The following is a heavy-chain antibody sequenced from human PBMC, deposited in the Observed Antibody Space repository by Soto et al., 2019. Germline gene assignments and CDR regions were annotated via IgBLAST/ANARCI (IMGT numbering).Heavy chain of an antibody. Sequence: EVQLLESGGGLVQPGGSLRLSCAASGFTFSSYAMSWVRQAPGKGLEWVSAISGSGGSTYYADSVKGRFTISRDNSKNTLYLQMNSLGAEDTAVYYCAKDRGGRVYDFLRGYDAFDYWGQGTLVTVSS. D-gene: IGHD3-3*01. CDR2: ISGSGGST. CDR3: AKDRGGRVYDFLRGYDAFDY. V-gene: IGHV3-23*01. J-gene: IGHJ4*02. CDR1: GFTFSSYA.